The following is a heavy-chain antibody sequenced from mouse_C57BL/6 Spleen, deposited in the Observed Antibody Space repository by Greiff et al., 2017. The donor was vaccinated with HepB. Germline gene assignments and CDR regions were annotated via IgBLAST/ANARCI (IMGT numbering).Heavy chain of an antibody. D-gene: IGHD3-2*02. CDR3: ARTAQATLAMDD. CDR2: IDTNSGGT. J-gene: IGHJ4*01. V-gene: IGHV1-72*01. CDR1: GYTFTSYW. Sequence: VQLQQPGAELVKPGASVKLSCKASGYTFTSYWMHWVKQGPGRGLEWIGRIDTNSGGTKYNEKLKSKATLSVDKPSSTAYMQHSSLKSEDSAVYYCARTAQATLAMDDWGQGTSVSVSS.